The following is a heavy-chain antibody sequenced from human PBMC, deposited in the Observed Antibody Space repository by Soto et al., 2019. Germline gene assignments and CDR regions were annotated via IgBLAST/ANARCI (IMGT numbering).Heavy chain of an antibody. J-gene: IGHJ5*01. CDR2: IFHSGIT. CDR1: GGSLNNDC. D-gene: IGHD3-22*01. V-gene: IGHV4-59*01. CDR3: ARDRYFYDSAGYYRTLDS. Sequence: ETLALPCTLAGGSLNNDCWTWIRQSPGKGLEWIGYIFHSGITDYNPSVKSRGTISIDKSKNLFSLKLTSVTAADTAVYYCARDRYFYDSAGYYRTLDSWGQGYLVTVSS.